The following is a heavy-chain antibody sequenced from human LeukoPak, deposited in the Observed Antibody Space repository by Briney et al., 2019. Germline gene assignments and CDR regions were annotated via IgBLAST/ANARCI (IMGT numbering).Heavy chain of an antibody. CDR1: GGTFTTYA. V-gene: IGHV1-69*01. J-gene: IGHJ5*02. CDR2: IIPIFGVA. D-gene: IGHD2-2*01. CDR3: ARAQEPYCSSTSGPKSWFDP. Sequence: ASLKVSCAASGGTFTTYAISWVRQAPGQRLEWMGGIIPIFGVANYAQKLQSRVTITADEATSTADVEQSSLRSEDTAVYYCARAQEPYCSSTSGPKSWFDPWGQGTLVTVSS.